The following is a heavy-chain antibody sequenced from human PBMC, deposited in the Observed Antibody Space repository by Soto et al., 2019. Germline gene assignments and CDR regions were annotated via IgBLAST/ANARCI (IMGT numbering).Heavy chain of an antibody. CDR2: VFHTGTT. CDR1: GDSVSSPYY. Sequence: QVQLQESGPGLVKPSGTLSLTCAVSGDSVSSPYYWCWVRQPPGKGLEWIGEVFHTGTTSYNPSLRXGVTISMDKSNNQFSLDLSSVTAADTAVYYCARSAGWYAVHSWGPGTPVIVSS. CDR3: ARSAGWYAVHS. J-gene: IGHJ4*02. V-gene: IGHV4-4*02. D-gene: IGHD6-19*01.